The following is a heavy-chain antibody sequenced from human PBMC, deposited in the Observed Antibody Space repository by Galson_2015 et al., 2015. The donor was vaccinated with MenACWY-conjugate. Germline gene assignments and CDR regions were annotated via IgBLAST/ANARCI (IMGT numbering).Heavy chain of an antibody. Sequence: SLRLSCAASGFTFSSFWMSWVRQAPGKGLECVANIKQDGSEKYYVDSVKGRFTISRDNAQNSLYLQINSLRAEDTAVYYCARGGTTGGAFSFWGQGTLVTVSS. CDR1: GFTFSSFW. V-gene: IGHV3-7*03. D-gene: IGHD1/OR15-1a*01. CDR2: IKQDGSEK. J-gene: IGHJ4*02. CDR3: ARGGTTGGAFSF.